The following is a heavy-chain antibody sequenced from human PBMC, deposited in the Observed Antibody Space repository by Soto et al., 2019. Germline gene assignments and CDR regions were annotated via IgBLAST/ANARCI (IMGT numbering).Heavy chain of an antibody. Sequence: GGSLAHHCAGPECLYRTYGLHLVRQAPGMGLEWVAVISPDGSTKYFADSVKGRFTISRDNSQNTLYLQMNSLRAEDTAVYYCAKHFLAVAGYLHGMNLWPQGTPVTV. V-gene: IGHV3-30*18. CDR1: ECLYRTYG. CDR2: ISPDGSTK. J-gene: IGHJ6*02. D-gene: IGHD6-19*01. CDR3: AKHFLAVAGYLHGMNL.